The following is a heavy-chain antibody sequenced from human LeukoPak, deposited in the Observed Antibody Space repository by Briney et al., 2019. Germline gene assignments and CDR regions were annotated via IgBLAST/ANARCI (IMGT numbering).Heavy chain of an antibody. Sequence: SVKVSCKASGGTFSSYAISWVRRAPGQGLEWMGGIIPIFGTANYAQKFQGRVTITADKSTSTAYMELSSLRSEDTAVYYCAREISGGDSVDYWGQGTLVTVSS. CDR1: GGTFSSYA. J-gene: IGHJ4*02. D-gene: IGHD2-21*02. V-gene: IGHV1-69*06. CDR2: IIPIFGTA. CDR3: AREISGGDSVDY.